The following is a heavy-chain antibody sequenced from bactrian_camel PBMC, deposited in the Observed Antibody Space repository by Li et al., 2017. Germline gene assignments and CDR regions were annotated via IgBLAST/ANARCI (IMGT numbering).Heavy chain of an antibody. CDR3: VQSVHRYSDEGYAY. Sequence: QLVESGGGLVEPGGSLRLSCGASGFALNEYWMNWVRQAPGKGLEWVSVLDSSGGTTYYADSVKGRFTVSRDNAKNTVYLQMNTLKPDDTGVYYCVQSVHRYSDEGYAYWGQGTQVTVS. J-gene: IGHJ4*01. V-gene: IGHV3S25*01. CDR2: LDSSGGTT. CDR1: GFALNEYW. D-gene: IGHD4*01.